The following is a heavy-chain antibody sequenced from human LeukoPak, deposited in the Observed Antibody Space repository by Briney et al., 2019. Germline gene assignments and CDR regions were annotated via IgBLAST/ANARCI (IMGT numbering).Heavy chain of an antibody. CDR1: GFTFSSYG. CDR3: ARDVDRLRPITDYYGMDV. J-gene: IGHJ6*02. V-gene: IGHV3-33*01. Sequence: PGGSLRLSCAASGFTFSSYGMHWVRQAPGKGLEWVAVIWYDGSNKYYADSVKGRFTISRDNSKNTLYLQMNSLRAEDTAVYYCARDVDRLRPITDYYGMDVWGQGTTVTVSS. CDR2: IWYDGSNK. D-gene: IGHD4-17*01.